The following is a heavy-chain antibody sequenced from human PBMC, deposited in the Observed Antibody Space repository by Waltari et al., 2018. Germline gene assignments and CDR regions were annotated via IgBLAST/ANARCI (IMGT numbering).Heavy chain of an antibody. V-gene: IGHV1-69*04. CDR1: GGTFSSYA. D-gene: IGHD3-22*01. CDR3: AREEGITMIVGAFDI. CDR2: FIPILGIA. J-gene: IGHJ3*02. Sequence: QVQLVQSGAEVKKPGSSVKVSCKASGGTFSSYAISWVRQAPGQGLEWMGGFIPILGIANYAQKFQGRVTITADESTSTAYMELSSLRSEDTAVYYCAREEGITMIVGAFDIWGQGTMVTVSS.